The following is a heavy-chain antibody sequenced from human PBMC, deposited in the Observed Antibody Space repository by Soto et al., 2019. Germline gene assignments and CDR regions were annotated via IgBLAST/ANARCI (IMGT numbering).Heavy chain of an antibody. V-gene: IGHV3-30-3*01. CDR3: ARAMDIGMASKDNWFDP. D-gene: IGHD2-2*03. CDR1: GFTFRSYA. Sequence: QVQLVESGGGVVQPGRSLRLSCAASGFTFRSYAMHWVRQAPGKGLEWVATISYDENNRYYTDSVKGRFPISRDNPKNTVYLQVNSLRDEDTAVYYCARAMDIGMASKDNWFDPWGQGTLVTVSS. CDR2: ISYDENNR. J-gene: IGHJ5*02.